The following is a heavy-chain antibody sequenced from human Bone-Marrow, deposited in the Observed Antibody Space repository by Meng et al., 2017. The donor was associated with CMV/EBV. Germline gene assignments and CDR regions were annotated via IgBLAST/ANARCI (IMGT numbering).Heavy chain of an antibody. CDR1: GGSISSSSYY. CDR2: IYYSGST. CDR3: ARSGSYDFWSGYYLFRWFDP. J-gene: IGHJ5*02. D-gene: IGHD3-3*01. Sequence: GSLRLSCTVSGGSISSSSYYWGWIRQPPGKGLEWIGSIYYSGSTYYNPSLKSRVTISVDTSKNQFSLKLSSVTAADTAVYYCARSGSYDFWSGYYLFRWFDPWGQGTLVTVSS. V-gene: IGHV4-39*07.